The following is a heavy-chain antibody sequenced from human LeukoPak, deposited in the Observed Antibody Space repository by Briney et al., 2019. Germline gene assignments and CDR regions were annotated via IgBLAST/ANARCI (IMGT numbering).Heavy chain of an antibody. CDR3: ARHVYKGAVLSNWFDP. CDR1: GFTFSDYY. Sequence: GGSLRLSSAASGFTFSDYYMSWIRQGPGKGLEWVSYISSSGSTIYYADSVKGRFTISSDNAKNSLYLQMNSLRAEDTAVYYCARHVYKGAVLSNWFDPWGQGTLVTISS. CDR2: ISSSGSTI. D-gene: IGHD1-14*01. J-gene: IGHJ5*02. V-gene: IGHV3-11*04.